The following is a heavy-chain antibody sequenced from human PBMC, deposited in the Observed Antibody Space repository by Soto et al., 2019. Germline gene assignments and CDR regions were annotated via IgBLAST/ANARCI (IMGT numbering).Heavy chain of an antibody. Sequence: QVQLVQSGAEVKKPGSSVKVSCKASGGTFSSYAISWVRQAPGQGLEWMGGIIPIFGTANYAQKFQGRVTITADESTSTAYMELSSLRSEDTAVYYCARDQGIVLMVYAMASMDVWGQGTMVTVSS. J-gene: IGHJ6*02. CDR3: ARDQGIVLMVYAMASMDV. CDR1: GGTFSSYA. D-gene: IGHD2-8*01. V-gene: IGHV1-69*01. CDR2: IIPIFGTA.